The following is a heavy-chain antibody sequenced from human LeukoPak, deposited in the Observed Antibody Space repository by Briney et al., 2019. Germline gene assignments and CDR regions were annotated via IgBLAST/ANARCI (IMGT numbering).Heavy chain of an antibody. D-gene: IGHD5/OR15-5a*01. V-gene: IGHV4-39*01. CDR2: ILYSGTT. J-gene: IGHJ4*02. CDR3: ARHLRVGARQEFDY. Sequence: TSETLSLTRTVSGGSISSSNYYWGWIRQPPGKGLEWIGSILYSGTTYYNPSLESRITISVDTSKNQVSLKLNSVTAADTAVFYCARHLRVGARQEFDYWGQGTLVTVSS. CDR1: GGSISSSNYY.